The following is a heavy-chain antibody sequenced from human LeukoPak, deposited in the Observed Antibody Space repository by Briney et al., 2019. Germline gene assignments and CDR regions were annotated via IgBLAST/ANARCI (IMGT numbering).Heavy chain of an antibody. CDR2: IYYSGST. D-gene: IGHD3-10*01. J-gene: IGHJ5*02. V-gene: IGHV4-39*01. CDR3: ARRMDYYGSGSYLNWFDP. Sequence: SETLSLTCTVSGGSISRGTYYWGWIRQPLGKGLEWIGSIYYSGSTYYNPSLKSRVTISVDTSKNQFSLKLSSVTAADTAVYYCARRMDYYGSGSYLNWFDPWGQGTLVTVSS. CDR1: GGSISRGTYY.